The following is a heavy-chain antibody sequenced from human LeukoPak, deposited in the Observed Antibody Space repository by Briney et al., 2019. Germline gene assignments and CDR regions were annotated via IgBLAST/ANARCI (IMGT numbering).Heavy chain of an antibody. Sequence: PGGSLRLSCAASGFTFSSSSMNWVRQAPGKGLEWVSYISSTSTTLYYADSVRGRFTISRDNAKNSLYLQMNSLRAEDTAVYYCARLEEDCDILTGYYPRPDYGMDVWGQGTTVTVSS. CDR2: ISSTSTTL. D-gene: IGHD3-9*01. CDR1: GFTFSSSS. J-gene: IGHJ6*02. CDR3: ARLEEDCDILTGYYPRPDYGMDV. V-gene: IGHV3-48*01.